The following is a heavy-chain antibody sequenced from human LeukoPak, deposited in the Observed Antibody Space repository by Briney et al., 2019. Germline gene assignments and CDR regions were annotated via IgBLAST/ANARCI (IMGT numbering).Heavy chain of an antibody. V-gene: IGHV4-39*07. J-gene: IGHJ5*02. CDR2: IYHSGST. Sequence: PSETLSLTCTVSGGSISSSSYYWGWIRQPPGKGLEWIGEIYHSGSTNYNPSLKSRVTISVDKSKNQFSLKLSSVTAADTAVYYCARFLNWFDPWGQGTLVTVSS. CDR3: ARFLNWFDP. CDR1: GGSISSSSYY.